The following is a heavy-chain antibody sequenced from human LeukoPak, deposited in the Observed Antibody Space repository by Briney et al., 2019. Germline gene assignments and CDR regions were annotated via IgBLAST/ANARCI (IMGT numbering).Heavy chain of an antibody. CDR3: ARVHCIGHSCYVDY. J-gene: IGHJ4*02. CDR1: GASIRSHY. V-gene: IGHV4-4*07. CDR2: IYISGST. Sequence: SETLSLTCSVSGASIRSHYWSWIRQPAGKGLEWIGHIYISGSTNYNPSLKSRVTISVDTSKNQSSLKLSSLTAADTAVYYCARVHCIGHSCYVDYWGQGALVTVSS. D-gene: IGHD2-15*01.